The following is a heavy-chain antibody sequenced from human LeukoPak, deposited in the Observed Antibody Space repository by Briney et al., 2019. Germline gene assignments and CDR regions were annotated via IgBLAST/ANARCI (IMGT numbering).Heavy chain of an antibody. V-gene: IGHV3-33*01. CDR2: IWYDGSNK. J-gene: IGHJ4*02. CDR3: ASVGTTNYFDY. Sequence: GGSLRLSCAASGFTFSSYGMHWVRQAPGKGLEWVAVIWYDGSNKYYTDSVKGRFTISRDNSKNTLFLQMSSLRAEDTAVYYCASVGTTNYFDYWGQGTLVTVSS. CDR1: GFTFSSYG. D-gene: IGHD1-1*01.